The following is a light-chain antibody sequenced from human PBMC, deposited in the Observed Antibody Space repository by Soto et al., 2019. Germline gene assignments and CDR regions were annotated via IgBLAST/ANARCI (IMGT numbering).Light chain of an antibody. J-gene: IGLJ2*01. V-gene: IGLV2-8*01. CDR2: EVN. CDR3: SSYAGYNNFVV. Sequence: QSVLHQPPSASGSPGPSVTISCTGTSSDVGGYDYVSWYQQHPGKDPKLIIYEVNKRASGVPDRFSGSKSGSTASLTVSGLQADDEADFYCSSYAGYNNFVVFGGGTKLTVL. CDR1: SSDVGGYDY.